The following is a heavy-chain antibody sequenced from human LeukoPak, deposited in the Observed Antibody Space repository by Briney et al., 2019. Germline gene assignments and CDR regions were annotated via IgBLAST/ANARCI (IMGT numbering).Heavy chain of an antibody. D-gene: IGHD3-9*01. Sequence: SETLSLTCTVSGGSISSYYWSWIRQPPGKGLEWIGYIYYSGSTYYNPSLKSRVTISVDTSKNQFSLKLSSVTAAGTAVYYCATGNYGILTGNAFDIWGQGTMVTVSS. CDR2: IYYSGST. CDR3: ATGNYGILTGNAFDI. V-gene: IGHV4-59*08. CDR1: GGSISSYY. J-gene: IGHJ3*02.